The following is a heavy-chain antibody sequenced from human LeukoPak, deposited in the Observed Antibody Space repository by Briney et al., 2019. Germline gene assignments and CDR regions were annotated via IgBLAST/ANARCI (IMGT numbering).Heavy chain of an antibody. D-gene: IGHD3-10*01. J-gene: IGHJ4*02. CDR1: GFTFSSYW. Sequence: PGGSLRLSCAASGFTFSSYWMNWVRQAPGKGLEWVSSISSRSSYIYYADSVKGRFTISRDNDKNSLYLQMNSLRAEDTAVYYCARAASLWFGELDYWGQGTLVTVSS. V-gene: IGHV3-21*01. CDR2: ISSRSSYI. CDR3: ARAASLWFGELDY.